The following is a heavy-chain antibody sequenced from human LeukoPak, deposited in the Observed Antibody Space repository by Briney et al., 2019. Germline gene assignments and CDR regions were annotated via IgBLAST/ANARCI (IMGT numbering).Heavy chain of an antibody. D-gene: IGHD3-10*01. Sequence: GGSLRLSCAASGFTFSNAWMSWVRQAPGKGLEWVGRIKSKTDGGTTDYAAPVKGRSTISRDDSKNTLYLQMNSLKTEDTAVYYCTTSTMVRGVIEGAPDYWGQGTLVTVSS. J-gene: IGHJ4*02. CDR2: IKSKTDGGTT. CDR1: GFTFSNAW. V-gene: IGHV3-15*01. CDR3: TTSTMVRGVIEGAPDY.